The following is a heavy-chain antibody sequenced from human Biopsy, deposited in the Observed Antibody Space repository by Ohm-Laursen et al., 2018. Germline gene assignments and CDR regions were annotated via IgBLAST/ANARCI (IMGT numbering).Heavy chain of an antibody. CDR1: GFTFSDYS. J-gene: IGHJ4*02. CDR3: ARVRLVRKIISQPGDY. CDR2: ISSSTSYI. V-gene: IGHV3-21*01. Sequence: SLRLSCSASGFTFSDYSMNWVRQAPGKGLEWVSSISSSTSYIYYADSVKVRFTVSRDNAKNSLYLQMNSLRAEDTAVYYCARVRLVRKIISQPGDYWGQGTLVAVSS. D-gene: IGHD3-10*01.